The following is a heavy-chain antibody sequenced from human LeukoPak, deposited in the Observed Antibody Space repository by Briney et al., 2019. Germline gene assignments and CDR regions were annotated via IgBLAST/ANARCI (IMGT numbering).Heavy chain of an antibody. Sequence: SQTLSLTCNVSGGSISSANMYWSWIRQPPGKGLEWIGYISYSGSTYYNASLKSRVTISFNTSNNRFSLKLASMTAADTAIYFCARVDMATIFDYWGQGALVTVSS. CDR1: GGSISSANMY. V-gene: IGHV4-30-4*01. D-gene: IGHD5-24*01. CDR3: ARVDMATIFDY. J-gene: IGHJ4*02. CDR2: ISYSGST.